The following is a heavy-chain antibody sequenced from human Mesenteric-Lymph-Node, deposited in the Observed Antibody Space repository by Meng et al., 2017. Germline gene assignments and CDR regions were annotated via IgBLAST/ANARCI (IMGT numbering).Heavy chain of an antibody. CDR3: AKESGSYRYFQH. Sequence: GRSLRLSCAASGFTFSSYAMSWVRQAPGKGLEWVSAISGSGGSTYSADPVKGRFTISRDNSKNTRYLQMNSLRSEDTAVYYCAKESGSYRYFQHWGQGTLVTVSS. CDR2: ISGSGGST. CDR1: GFTFSSYA. D-gene: IGHD1-26*01. V-gene: IGHV3-23*01. J-gene: IGHJ1*01.